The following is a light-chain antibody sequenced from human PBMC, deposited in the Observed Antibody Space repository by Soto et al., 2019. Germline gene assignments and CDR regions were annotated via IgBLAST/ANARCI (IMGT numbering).Light chain of an antibody. CDR2: GAS. CDR3: QQHNIWWT. V-gene: IGKV3-15*01. Sequence: EIVMTQSPATLSVSPGERATLSCRASQSVSNNLAWYQKKPGQAPRLLIYGASTRATGIPARFSSSGSGTEFSLPISTLQSEYFAFYDYQQHNIWWTFGQGTRVDIQ. J-gene: IGKJ1*01. CDR1: QSVSNN.